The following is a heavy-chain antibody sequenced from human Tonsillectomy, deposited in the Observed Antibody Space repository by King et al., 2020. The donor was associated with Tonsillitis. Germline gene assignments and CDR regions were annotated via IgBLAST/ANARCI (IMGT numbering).Heavy chain of an antibody. J-gene: IGHJ4*02. CDR3: ARDSGTFPDY. V-gene: IGHV1-2*02. CDR2: SNPHSGGR. Sequence: VQLVESGAEVKKPGASVKVSCKASGYTFGDHFMHWVRQAPGQGLEWMGWSNPHSGGRHYAQKFQGRVTMTRDTAISTAYMELSSLRSDDTAVYYCARDSGTFPDYWGQGTLVTVSS. CDR1: GYTFGDHF. D-gene: IGHD1-26*01.